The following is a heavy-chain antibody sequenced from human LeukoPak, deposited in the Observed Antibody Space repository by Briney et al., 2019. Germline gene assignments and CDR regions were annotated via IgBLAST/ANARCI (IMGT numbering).Heavy chain of an antibody. CDR3: AKVPLWIGDHLQPPYF. V-gene: IGHV3-23*01. J-gene: IGHJ4*02. CDR2: LSGSGSST. D-gene: IGHD3-3*01. CDR1: GFTFSSYS. Sequence: PGGSLRLSCAASGFTFSSYSMNWVRQAPGKGLDWVSGLSGSGSSTYYADSVKGRFTISRDNSKTTIYLQMNSLRSEDTAVYYCAKVPLWIGDHLQPPYFWGQGTLVTVSS.